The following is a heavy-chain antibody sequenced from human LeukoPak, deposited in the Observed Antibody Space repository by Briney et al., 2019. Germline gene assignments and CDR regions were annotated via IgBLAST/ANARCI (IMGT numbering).Heavy chain of an antibody. V-gene: IGHV3-11*01. CDR2: ISSSGSNL. CDR1: GFTFSDYC. CDR3: ARDQTSADSYGEDYLESGGYSAEFDS. D-gene: IGHD3-22*01. J-gene: IGHJ4*02. Sequence: GGSLRLSCAGSGFTFSDYCMTWIRQAPGKGLECISYISSSGSNLYYADSVTGRFTISRDNAENSLYLQMNTLGADDTAVYYRARDQTSADSYGEDYLESGGYSAEFDSWGQGTLVIVSS.